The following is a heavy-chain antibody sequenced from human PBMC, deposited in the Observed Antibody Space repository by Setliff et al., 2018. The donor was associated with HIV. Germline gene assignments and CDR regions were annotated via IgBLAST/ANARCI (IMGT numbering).Heavy chain of an antibody. Sequence: SETLSLTCTVSGGSISSYYWSWIRQPAGKGLEWIGRIYTSGSTNYNPSLESRVTMSVDTSKNQFSLKLSSVTAADTAVYYCARDGYSSSWYVISGSFDYWGQGILVTVSS. CDR2: IYTSGST. CDR1: GGSISSYY. D-gene: IGHD6-13*01. J-gene: IGHJ4*02. V-gene: IGHV4-4*07. CDR3: ARDGYSSSWYVISGSFDY.